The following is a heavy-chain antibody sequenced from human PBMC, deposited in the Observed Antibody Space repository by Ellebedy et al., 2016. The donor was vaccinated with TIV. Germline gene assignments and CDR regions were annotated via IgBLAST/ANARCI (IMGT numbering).Heavy chain of an antibody. CDR2: IYPGDSDT. Sequence: GESLKISCKGSGYSFTSYWIAWLRPLPGKGLEWMVIIYPGDSDTRYSPSFQGQVTISADKSISTAYLQWSSLKASDTAVYYCARRWYYDSVTYYFDYWGQGTLVTVSS. V-gene: IGHV5-51*01. CDR3: ARRWYYDSVTYYFDY. CDR1: GYSFTSYW. J-gene: IGHJ4*02. D-gene: IGHD3-10*01.